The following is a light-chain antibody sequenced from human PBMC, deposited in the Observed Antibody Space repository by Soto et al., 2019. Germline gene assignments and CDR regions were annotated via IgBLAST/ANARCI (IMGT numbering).Light chain of an antibody. CDR3: QAYDYSLTASV. V-gene: IGLV1-40*01. J-gene: IGLJ3*02. CDR1: SSNLGAGYD. CDR2: GNR. Sequence: HSELTQPPSASGTPGQRVTISCTGNSSNLGAGYDVHWYQQLPGAVPKLVIFGNRNRPSGVPERFSGSKSGTSASLAITGLQAEDEADYYCQAYDYSLTASVFGGGTKVTVL.